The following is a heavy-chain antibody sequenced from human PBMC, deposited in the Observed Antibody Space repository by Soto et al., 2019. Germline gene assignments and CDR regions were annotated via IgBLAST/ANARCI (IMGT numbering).Heavy chain of an antibody. V-gene: IGHV3-30*18. CDR1: GFTFSNYG. Sequence: PVGSLRLPCVASGFTFSNYGMHWVRQAPGKGLEWVAVISYDGSNKYYADSVKGRFTISRDNSKNTLYLQMTSLRTEDTALYYCAKLDEGGLQYAYYAMDVWGQGTTVTVSS. CDR3: AKLDEGGLQYAYYAMDV. D-gene: IGHD2-15*01. J-gene: IGHJ6*02. CDR2: ISYDGSNK.